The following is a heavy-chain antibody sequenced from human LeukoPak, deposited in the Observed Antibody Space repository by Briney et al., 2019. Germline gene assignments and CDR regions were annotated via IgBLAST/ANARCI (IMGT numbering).Heavy chain of an antibody. V-gene: IGHV3-53*01. D-gene: IGHD3-9*01. Sequence: GGSLRLSCAASGFTVSSNYMGWVRQAPGKGLEWVSVIYSGGSTYYADSVKGRFTISRDNSKNTLYLQMNSLRAEDTAVYYCARVLRYFDWTYYYGMDVWGQGTTVTVSS. CDR1: GFTVSSNY. CDR3: ARVLRYFDWTYYYGMDV. CDR2: IYSGGST. J-gene: IGHJ6*02.